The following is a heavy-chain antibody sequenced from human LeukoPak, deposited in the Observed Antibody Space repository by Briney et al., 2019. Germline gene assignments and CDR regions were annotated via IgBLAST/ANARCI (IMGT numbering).Heavy chain of an antibody. CDR2: IRSKTYGGTT. Sequence: PGRAPRLSCTGSGFTFCDYTMSWGRPAPGRGVEWVGFIRSKTYGGTTEYAASGKGRFTISRDDSKSIAYLQMNSLKPEDTAVYYCSRCATNICTFDYWGQGTLVTVSS. CDR3: SRCATNICTFDY. J-gene: IGHJ4*02. CDR1: GFTFCDYT. D-gene: IGHD1-26*01. V-gene: IGHV3-49*04.